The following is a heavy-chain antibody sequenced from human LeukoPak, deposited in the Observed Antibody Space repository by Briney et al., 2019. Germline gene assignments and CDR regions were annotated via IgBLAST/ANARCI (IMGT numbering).Heavy chain of an antibody. J-gene: IGHJ4*02. Sequence: KPSETLSLTCAVSGGSISSYYWSWIRQPPGKGLEGIGYIFYSGNTKYNPSLKSRLTISVDTSKNQFSLKLSSVTAADTAVYYCARHDGNWNREFDYWGQGTLVTVSS. D-gene: IGHD1-1*01. V-gene: IGHV4-59*08. CDR3: ARHDGNWNREFDY. CDR1: GGSISSYY. CDR2: IFYSGNT.